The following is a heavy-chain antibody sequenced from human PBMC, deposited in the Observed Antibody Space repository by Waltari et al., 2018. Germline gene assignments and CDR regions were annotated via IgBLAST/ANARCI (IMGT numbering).Heavy chain of an antibody. CDR3: ARGLVLYYDYVWGSYRSYYFDY. CDR2: INHSGSN. CDR1: VGSFSGYS. V-gene: IGHV4-34*01. Sequence: QVQLQQWGAGLLTPSETLSLTCAVYVGSFSGYSCRLPRHPPGHALAWIGEINHSGSNNYNPSLKSRVTISVDTSKNQFSLKLSSVTAADTAVYYCARGLVLYYDYVWGSYRSYYFDYWGQGTLVTVSS. D-gene: IGHD3-16*02. J-gene: IGHJ4*02.